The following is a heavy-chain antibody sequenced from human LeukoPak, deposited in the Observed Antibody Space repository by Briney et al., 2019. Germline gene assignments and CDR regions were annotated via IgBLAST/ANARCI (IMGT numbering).Heavy chain of an antibody. CDR3: VRVGSSDGTNNWFDP. J-gene: IGHJ5*02. V-gene: IGHV3-74*01. D-gene: IGHD5-18*01. Sequence: QPGRSLRLSCAASGFTFSDSWMHWVRQAPGKGLVWVSRINNDGNRTTYADSREGRFTISGHNPKNTLYLQMNSLRAEDTAVYYCVRVGSSDGTNNWFDPWGQGTLVTVSS. CDR1: GFTFSDSW. CDR2: INNDGNRT.